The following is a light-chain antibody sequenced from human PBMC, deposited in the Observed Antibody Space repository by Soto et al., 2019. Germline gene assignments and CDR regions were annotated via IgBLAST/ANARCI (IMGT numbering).Light chain of an antibody. Sequence: DIVMSQSPSSLSASVGERATITCRASQGVRDAVGWYQQKKGQAPRRLVYAASTRASGIPDRFSGSGSETEFTLTISSLQSEDFAIYSCQQNYSTTWTFGQGTKVDIK. J-gene: IGKJ1*01. CDR3: QQNYSTTWT. V-gene: IGKV1-17*01. CDR1: QGVRDA. CDR2: AAS.